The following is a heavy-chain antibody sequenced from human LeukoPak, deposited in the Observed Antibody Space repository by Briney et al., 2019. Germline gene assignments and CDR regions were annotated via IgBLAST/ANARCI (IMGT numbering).Heavy chain of an antibody. V-gene: IGHV1-2*02. CDR1: GCTFTGYY. CDR2: INPNSGGT. CDR3: ARDHWGSNSDFDP. J-gene: IGHJ5*02. Sequence: ASVKVSCKASGCTFTGYYMHWVRQAPGQGLEWMGWINPNSGGTNYAQKFQGRVTMTRDTSISTAYMELSRLRSDDTAVYYCARDHWGSNSDFDPWGQGTLVTVSS. D-gene: IGHD3-16*01.